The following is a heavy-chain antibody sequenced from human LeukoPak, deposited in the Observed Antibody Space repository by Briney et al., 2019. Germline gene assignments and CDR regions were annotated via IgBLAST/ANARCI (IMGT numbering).Heavy chain of an antibody. D-gene: IGHD6-13*01. Sequence: GGSLRLSCAASGFTFSSYGKHWVRQAPGKGLEWVAFIRYDGSNKYYADSVKGRFTISRDNSKNTLYLQMNSLRAEDTAVYYCAKDVGYSSSWYIDYWGQGTLVTVSS. CDR3: AKDVGYSSSWYIDY. CDR2: IRYDGSNK. CDR1: GFTFSSYG. V-gene: IGHV3-30*02. J-gene: IGHJ4*02.